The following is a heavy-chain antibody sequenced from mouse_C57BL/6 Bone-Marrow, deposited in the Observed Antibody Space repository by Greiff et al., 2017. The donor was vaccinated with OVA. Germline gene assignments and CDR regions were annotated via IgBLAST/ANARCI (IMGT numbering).Heavy chain of an antibody. CDR2: IHPNSGST. J-gene: IGHJ3*01. D-gene: IGHD2-4*01. CDR3: AREVYYDYDLAWFVY. V-gene: IGHV1-64*01. CDR1: GYTFTSYW. Sequence: QVQLQQPGAELVKPGASVKLSCKASGYTFTSYWMHWVKQRPGQGLEWIGMIHPNSGSTNYNEKFKSKATLTVDKSSSTAYMQLSSLTSEDSAVYYCAREVYYDYDLAWFVYWGQGTLVTVSA.